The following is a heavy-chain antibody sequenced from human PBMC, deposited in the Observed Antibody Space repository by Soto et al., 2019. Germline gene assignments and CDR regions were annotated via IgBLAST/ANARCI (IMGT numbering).Heavy chain of an antibody. D-gene: IGHD4-17*01. CDR3: ASGSYGDYSD. V-gene: IGHV3-21*01. Sequence: GGSLRLSCAASGFTFSSSTMNWVRQAPGKGLEWVSSISSDSVWIYYAASVKGRFTISRDNAKNSLFLQMSSLRAEDTAVDYCASGSYGDYSDWGQGTLVTVSS. CDR1: GFTFSSST. CDR2: ISSDSVWI. J-gene: IGHJ4*02.